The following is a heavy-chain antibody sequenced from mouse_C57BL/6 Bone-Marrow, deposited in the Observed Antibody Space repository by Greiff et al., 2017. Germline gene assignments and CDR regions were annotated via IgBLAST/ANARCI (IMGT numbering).Heavy chain of an antibody. CDR3: ATGYYGSRRGYYAMDY. D-gene: IGHD1-1*01. V-gene: IGHV1-58*01. Sequence: EVKLMESGAELVRPGSSVKMSCKTSGYTFPSYGLNWVKQRPGQGLEWIGYIYIGNGYTEYNEKFKGKATLTSDTSSSTAYMQLNRLTSEDSAIYCCATGYYGSRRGYYAMDYWGQGTSVTVSS. CDR1: GYTFPSYG. J-gene: IGHJ4*01. CDR2: IYIGNGYT.